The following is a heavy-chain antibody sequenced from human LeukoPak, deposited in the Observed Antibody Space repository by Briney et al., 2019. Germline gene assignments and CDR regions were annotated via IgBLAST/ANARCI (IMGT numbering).Heavy chain of an antibody. D-gene: IGHD5-24*01. CDR3: ARHVTISGPYDASDI. CDR1: GDSISSYY. CDR2: IYYSGGT. V-gene: IGHV4-59*08. J-gene: IGHJ3*02. Sequence: SETLSLTCTVPGDSISSYYWSWIRQPPGKRLEWIGYIYYSGGTDYNPSLKSRVTISVDTSKNQFSLKLRSVTAADTAVYYCARHVTISGPYDASDIWGQGTMVTVSP.